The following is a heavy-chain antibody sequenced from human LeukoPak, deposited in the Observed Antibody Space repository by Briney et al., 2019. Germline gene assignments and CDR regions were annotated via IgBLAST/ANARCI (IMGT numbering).Heavy chain of an antibody. CDR2: INAGNGNT. Sequence: PGASVKVSCKASGYTFTSYAMHWVRQAPGQRLEWMGWINAGNGNTKYSQKFQGRVTITRDTSASTAYMELSSLRPEDTAVYYCARGPIVVVPAAIQDYWGQGTLVTVSS. CDR3: ARGPIVVVPAAIQDY. D-gene: IGHD2-2*02. J-gene: IGHJ4*02. CDR1: GYTFTSYA. V-gene: IGHV1-3*01.